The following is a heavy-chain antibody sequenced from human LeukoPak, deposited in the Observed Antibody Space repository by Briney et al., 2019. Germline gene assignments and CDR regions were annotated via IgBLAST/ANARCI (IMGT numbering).Heavy chain of an antibody. Sequence: GGSLRLSCAASGFTFSDYYMSWIRQAPGKGLEWVSYISSSGSTIYYADSVKGRFTISRDNSKNTLYLQMNSLRAEDTAVYYCAKDANVGLVANYFDYWGRGTLVTVSS. CDR1: GFTFSDYY. D-gene: IGHD2-15*01. J-gene: IGHJ4*02. V-gene: IGHV3-11*04. CDR3: AKDANVGLVANYFDY. CDR2: ISSSGSTI.